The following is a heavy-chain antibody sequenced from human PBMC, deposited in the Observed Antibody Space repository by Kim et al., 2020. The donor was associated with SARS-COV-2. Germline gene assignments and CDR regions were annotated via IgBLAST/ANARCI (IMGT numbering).Heavy chain of an antibody. CDR2: IWYDGSNK. CDR3: ARAMSYGSGSYPFDY. CDR1: GFTFSSYC. J-gene: IGHJ4*02. D-gene: IGHD3-10*01. Sequence: EGSLRLSCAASGFTFSSYCMHWVRQAPGKGLEWVADIWYDGSNKYYADSVKGRFTISRDNSKHTLYLQMNSLRAEDTAVYYCARAMSYGSGSYPFDYWGQGTLVTVSS. V-gene: IGHV3-33*08.